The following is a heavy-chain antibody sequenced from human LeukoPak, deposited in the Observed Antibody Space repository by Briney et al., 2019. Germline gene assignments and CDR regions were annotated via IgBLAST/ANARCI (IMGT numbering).Heavy chain of an antibody. Sequence: GGSLRLSCAASGFTFSSYAMHWVRQAPGKGLEYVSAISSNGGSTYYANSVKGRFTISRDNAKNTLYLQMNSLRAEDTAVYYCAELGITMIGGVWGKGTTVTISS. CDR3: AELGITMIGGV. CDR1: GFTFSSYA. D-gene: IGHD3-10*02. V-gene: IGHV3-64*01. J-gene: IGHJ6*04. CDR2: ISSNGGST.